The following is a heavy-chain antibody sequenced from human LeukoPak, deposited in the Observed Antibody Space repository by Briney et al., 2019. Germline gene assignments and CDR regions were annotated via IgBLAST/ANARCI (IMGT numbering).Heavy chain of an antibody. Sequence: GGALRLSCGAPGFTFDDYAMHWVRQAPGEGPGWGSRINTDGNITTYADSVKGRFSISRDNAKNALYLQMNSLRAEDTAVFYCARELSGSISRHFDYWGQGTLVTVSS. CDR2: INTDGNIT. J-gene: IGHJ4*02. D-gene: IGHD2-15*01. CDR3: ARELSGSISRHFDY. V-gene: IGHV3-74*01. CDR1: GFTFDDYA.